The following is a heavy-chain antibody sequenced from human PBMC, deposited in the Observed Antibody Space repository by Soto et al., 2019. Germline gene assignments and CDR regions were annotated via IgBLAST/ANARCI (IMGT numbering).Heavy chain of an antibody. CDR1: GYTFTSYY. D-gene: IGHD3-3*01. CDR3: ARDGDTIFGVGLYGMDV. CDR2: INPSGGST. J-gene: IGHJ6*02. Sequence: ASVKVSCKASGYTFTSYYMHWVRQAPGQGLEWMGIINPSGGSTSYAQKFQGRVTMTRDTSTSTVYMELSSLRSEDTAVYYCARDGDTIFGVGLYGMDVWGQGTTVTVSS. V-gene: IGHV1-46*01.